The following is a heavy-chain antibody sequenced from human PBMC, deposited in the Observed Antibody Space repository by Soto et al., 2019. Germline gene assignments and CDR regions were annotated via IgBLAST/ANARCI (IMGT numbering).Heavy chain of an antibody. CDR3: PKIRGPDSSSGGDYYYYGMDV. CDR1: GFTFSSYA. D-gene: IGHD6-6*01. Sequence: GGSLRLSCAASGFTFSSYAMSWVRQAPGKGLEWVSAISGSGGSTYYEDSVKGRFTISRDNSKNTLYLQMNSLRAEDTAVYYCPKIRGPDSSSGGDYYYYGMDVWGQGTTVTVSS. V-gene: IGHV3-23*01. CDR2: ISGSGGST. J-gene: IGHJ6*02.